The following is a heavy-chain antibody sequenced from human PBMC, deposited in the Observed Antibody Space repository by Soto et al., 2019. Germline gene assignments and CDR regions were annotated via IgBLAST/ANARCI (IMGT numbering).Heavy chain of an antibody. D-gene: IGHD4-17*01. CDR3: TQGSEALDYGDYAFGY. CDR1: GFTFDDYA. CDR2: ISWNSGSM. V-gene: IGHV3-9*01. Sequence: EVQLVESGGGLVQPGRSLRLSCAASGFTFDDYAMHWVRQVPGKGLEWVSGISWNSGSMGYADSVKGRFTISRDNAKNSLYLQMNSLRAEDTAFYYCTQGSEALDYGDYAFGYWGQGTLVTVSS. J-gene: IGHJ4*02.